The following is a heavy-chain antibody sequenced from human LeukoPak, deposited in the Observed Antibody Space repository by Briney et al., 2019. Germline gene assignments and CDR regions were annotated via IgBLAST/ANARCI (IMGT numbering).Heavy chain of an antibody. CDR3: AREGGGTYYPHYYFDY. J-gene: IGHJ4*02. CDR1: GGSLSSGSYY. V-gene: IGHV4-39*07. CDR2: IYYSGST. Sequence: PSETLSLTCTVSGGSLSSGSYYWGWIRQPPGKGLEWIGSIYYSGSTYYNPSLKSRVTMSVDTSKNQFSLRVSSVTAADTAVYYCAREGGGTYYPHYYFDYWGQGTLVTVSS. D-gene: IGHD2-15*01.